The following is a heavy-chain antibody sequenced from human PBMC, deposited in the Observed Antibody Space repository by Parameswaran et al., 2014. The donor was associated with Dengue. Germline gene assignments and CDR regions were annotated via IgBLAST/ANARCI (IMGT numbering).Heavy chain of an antibody. J-gene: IGHJ5*02. CDR3: AKAPKYCSGGSCYGKGTVPNWFDP. Sequence: RWIRQPPGKGLEWVSAISGSGGSTYYADSVKGRFTISRDNSKNTLYLQMNSLRAEDTAVYYCAKAPKYCSGGSCYGKGTVPNWFDPWGQGTLVTVSS. V-gene: IGHV3-23*01. D-gene: IGHD2-15*01. CDR2: ISGSGGST.